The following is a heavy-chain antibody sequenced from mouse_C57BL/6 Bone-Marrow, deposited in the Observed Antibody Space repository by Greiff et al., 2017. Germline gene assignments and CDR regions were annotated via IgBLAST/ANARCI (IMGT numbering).Heavy chain of an antibody. D-gene: IGHD2-3*01. V-gene: IGHV1-18*01. CDR3: ARCGYYEGWFAF. Sequence: EVQLQESGPELVKPGASVKIPCKASGYTFTDYNMDWVKQSHGKSLEWIGDINPNNGGTIYNQKFKGKATLTVDKSSSTAYMGLRSLTSEDTAVYDCARCGYYEGWFAFWGQGTLVTVSA. CDR1: GYTFTDYN. J-gene: IGHJ3*01. CDR2: INPNNGGT.